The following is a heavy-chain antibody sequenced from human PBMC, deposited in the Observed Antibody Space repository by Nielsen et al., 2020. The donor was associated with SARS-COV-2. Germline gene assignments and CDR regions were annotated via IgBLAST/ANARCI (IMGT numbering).Heavy chain of an antibody. V-gene: IGHV3-33*06. CDR3: AKLGYSYGYISGLLDY. D-gene: IGHD5-18*01. CDR1: GFTFSSYG. CDR2: IWYDGSNK. J-gene: IGHJ4*02. Sequence: GGSLRLSCAASGFTFSSYGMHWVRQAPGKGLEWVAVIWYDGSNKYYADSVKGRFTISRDNSKNTLYLQMNSLRAEDTAVYYCAKLGYSYGYISGLLDYWGQGTLVTVSS.